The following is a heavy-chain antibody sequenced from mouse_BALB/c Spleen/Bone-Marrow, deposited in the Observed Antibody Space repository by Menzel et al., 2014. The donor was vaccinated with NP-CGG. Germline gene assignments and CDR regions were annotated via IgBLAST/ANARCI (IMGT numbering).Heavy chain of an antibody. CDR2: INPGSGGT. V-gene: IGHV1-54*01. CDR1: GYAFTNYL. CDR3: ARRITGVGPPAY. J-gene: IGHJ3*01. D-gene: IGHD1-1*01. Sequence: QVQLQQSGAELVRPGTSVKVSCKASGYAFTNYLIEWVKQRPGQGLEWIGVINPGSGGTNYNEKLKGKATLTADKSSSTAYMQLSSLTSDDSAVYFCARRITGVGPPAYWGQGTLVTVSA.